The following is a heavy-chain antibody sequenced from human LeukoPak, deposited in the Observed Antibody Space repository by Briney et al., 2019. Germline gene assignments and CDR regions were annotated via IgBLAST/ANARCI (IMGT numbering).Heavy chain of an antibody. J-gene: IGHJ5*02. D-gene: IGHD6-19*01. V-gene: IGHV2-5*02. Sequence: ESGPSLVNPTQTLTLTCTFSGFSLGTPGVGVGWIRQPPGKALERLALISWDDDKRYSPSLKSRLTITNDTSKNQVVLTMTNMDPVDTATYHCAHTPSQYSSGWSVSNWFDPWGQGTLVTVSS. CDR2: ISWDDDK. CDR1: GFSLGTPGVG. CDR3: AHTPSQYSSGWSVSNWFDP.